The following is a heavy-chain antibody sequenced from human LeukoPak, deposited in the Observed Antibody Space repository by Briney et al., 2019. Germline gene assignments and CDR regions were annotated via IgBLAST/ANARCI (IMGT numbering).Heavy chain of an antibody. V-gene: IGHV4-39*01. D-gene: IGHD3-22*01. Sequence: SETLSLTCTVSGGSISSSSYFWGWIRQPPGKGLAWIGSIYYSGSTYYNPSLKSRFTISVDTSKNQFSLKLSSVTAADTAVYYCARHSGPLYDSSGYYSDDAFDIWGQGTMITVSS. CDR1: GGSISSSSYF. CDR2: IYYSGST. CDR3: ARHSGPLYDSSGYYSDDAFDI. J-gene: IGHJ3*02.